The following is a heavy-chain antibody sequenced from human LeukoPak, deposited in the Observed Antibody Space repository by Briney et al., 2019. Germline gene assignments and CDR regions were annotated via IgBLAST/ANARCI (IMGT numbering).Heavy chain of an antibody. J-gene: IGHJ5*02. D-gene: IGHD1-1*01. CDR1: GYTFIAYY. CDR2: INPNSGGT. CDR3: ARAAVTTGSTETFDP. V-gene: IGHV1-2*02. Sequence: ASVKVSCKASGYTFIAYYMHWVRQAPGQGLEWMGWINPNSGGTNYAQKFQGRVSLTRGTSINTAYTELSSLRSDDTAVYYCARAAVTTGSTETFDPWGQGTLVTVSS.